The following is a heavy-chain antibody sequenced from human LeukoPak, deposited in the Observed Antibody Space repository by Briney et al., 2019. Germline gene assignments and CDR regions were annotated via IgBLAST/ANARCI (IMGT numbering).Heavy chain of an antibody. CDR2: IGTASDT. CDR1: GFTFSSYD. CDR3: VRRNGKEGGGEGLLYYFDY. Sequence: GGSLRLSCAASGFTFSSYDLHWVRQASGKGLEWVSGIGTASDTFYPDSVKGRFIISRENAKNSFYLQMNSLRAGDTAVDYWVRRNGKEGGGEGLLYYFDYWGQGTLVTVSS. D-gene: IGHD3-16*01. V-gene: IGHV3-13*01. J-gene: IGHJ4*02.